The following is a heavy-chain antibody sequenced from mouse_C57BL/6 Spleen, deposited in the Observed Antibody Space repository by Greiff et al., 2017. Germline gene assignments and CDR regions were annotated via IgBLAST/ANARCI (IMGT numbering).Heavy chain of an antibody. CDR2: IYPGDGDT. V-gene: IGHV1-80*01. J-gene: IGHJ2*01. Sequence: QVQLQQSGAELVKPGASVKISCKASGYAFSSYWMNWVKQRPGQGLEWIGQIYPGDGDTNYNGKFKGKATLTADKSSSKAYMQLSSLTSEDSSVYFCARTTVVAENYYFDYWGQGTTLTVSS. D-gene: IGHD1-1*01. CDR3: ARTTVVAENYYFDY. CDR1: GYAFSSYW.